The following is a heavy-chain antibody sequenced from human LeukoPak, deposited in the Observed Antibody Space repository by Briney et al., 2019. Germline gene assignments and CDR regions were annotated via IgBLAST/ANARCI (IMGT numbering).Heavy chain of an antibody. CDR3: ARHSSGYYHYDY. V-gene: IGHV3-74*01. CDR1: GFTFSSYW. D-gene: IGHD3-22*01. CDR2: INSDGRST. J-gene: IGHJ4*02. Sequence: GGSLRLSCAASGFTFSSYWMHWVRQAPGKGMGWVSRINSDGRSTSYADSVKGRFTISRDNSKNTLHLQMNSLRAEDTAVDYCARHSSGYYHYDYWGRGTPVTVAS.